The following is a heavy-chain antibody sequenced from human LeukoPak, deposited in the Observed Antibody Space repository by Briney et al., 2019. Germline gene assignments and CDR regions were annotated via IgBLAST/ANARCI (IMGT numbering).Heavy chain of an antibody. V-gene: IGHV4-31*03. Sequence: SQTLSLTGTVPGGSISSGAYYWSWIRQHPGKGLEWIGYIYYSGSTYYNPSLKSRVTISVDTSKNQFSLKLSSVTAADTAVYYCAGYRYGFQRFDLWGQGTLVTVSS. CDR3: AGYRYGFQRFDL. D-gene: IGHD5-18*01. CDR2: IYYSGST. J-gene: IGHJ5*02. CDR1: GGSISSGAYY.